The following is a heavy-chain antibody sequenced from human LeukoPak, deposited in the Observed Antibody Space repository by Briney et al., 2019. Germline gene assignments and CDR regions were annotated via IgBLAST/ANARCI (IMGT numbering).Heavy chain of an antibody. D-gene: IGHD1-14*01. J-gene: IGHJ1*01. V-gene: IGHV4-34*01. Sequence: KPSETLSLTCAVYGGSFSGYYWSWIRQPPGKGLEWIGEINHSGSTNYNPSLKSRVTISVDTSKNQYSLKLSSVTAADTAVYYCATAGIAAPLFQHWGQGTLVTVSS. CDR3: ATAGIAAPLFQH. CDR2: INHSGST. CDR1: GGSFSGYY.